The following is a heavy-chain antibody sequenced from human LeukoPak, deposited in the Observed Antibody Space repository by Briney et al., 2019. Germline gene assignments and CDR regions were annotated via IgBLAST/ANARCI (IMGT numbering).Heavy chain of an antibody. D-gene: IGHD3-3*01. CDR2: INHSGST. V-gene: IGHV4-34*01. Sequence: SETLSLTCAVYGGSFSGYYWSWIRQPPGKGLEWIGEINHSGSTNYNPSLKSRVTISVDTSKNQFSLKLSSVTAADTAVYYCARDFRSTYFDYWGQGTLVTVSS. CDR3: ARDFRSTYFDY. J-gene: IGHJ4*02. CDR1: GGSFSGYY.